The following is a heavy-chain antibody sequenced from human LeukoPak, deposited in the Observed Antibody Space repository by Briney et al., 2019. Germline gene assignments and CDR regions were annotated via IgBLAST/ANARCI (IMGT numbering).Heavy chain of an antibody. V-gene: IGHV3-21*01. J-gene: IGHJ4*02. CDR3: GRQAAPDY. Sequence: GGSLRLSCAASGFTFSSYSMNWVRQAPGKGLEWVSSIKGPIHHLQRQRQELTVLQMNSLRAEDTAVYYCGRQAAPDYWGQGTLVTVSS. CDR1: GFTFSSYS. D-gene: IGHD6-13*01. CDR2: I.